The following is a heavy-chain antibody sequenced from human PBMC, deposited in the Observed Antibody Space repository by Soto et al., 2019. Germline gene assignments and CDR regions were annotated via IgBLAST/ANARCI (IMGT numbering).Heavy chain of an antibody. D-gene: IGHD6-13*01. CDR3: ARDSNHLYWYFHL. J-gene: IGHJ2*01. Sequence: QVQLVQSGAEAKKPGSSVKVSCKASGGAFSSYAISWVRQAPGQGLEWMGGIIPILGTANYALKFQGRVTITAVESTSTAYMELSSLRSEDTAVYYCARDSNHLYWYFHLWGRGTLVSVSS. V-gene: IGHV1-69*01. CDR1: GGAFSSYA. CDR2: IIPILGTA.